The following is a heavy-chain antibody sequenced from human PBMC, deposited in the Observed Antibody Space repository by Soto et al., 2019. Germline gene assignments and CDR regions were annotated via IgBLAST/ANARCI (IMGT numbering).Heavy chain of an antibody. J-gene: IGHJ4*02. CDR2: ISYDGSNK. CDR3: ARGGDGYNFVYFDY. CDR1: GFTFSSYA. V-gene: IGHV3-30-3*01. D-gene: IGHD5-12*01. Sequence: QVQLVESGGGVVQPGRSLRLSCAASGFTFSSYAMHWVRQAPGKGLEWVAVISYDGSNKYYADSVKGRFTISRDNSKNTLYLQMNSLRAEDTAVYYCARGGDGYNFVYFDYWGQGTLVTVSS.